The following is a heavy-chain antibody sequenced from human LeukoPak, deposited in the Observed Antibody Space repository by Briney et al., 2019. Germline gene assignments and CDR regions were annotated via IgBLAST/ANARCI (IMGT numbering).Heavy chain of an antibody. J-gene: IGHJ3*02. D-gene: IGHD3-9*01. CDR2: FDPEDGET. CDR1: GYTLTELS. Sequence: ASVKVSCKVSGYTLTELSMHWVRQAPGKGLEWMGGFDPEDGETIYAQKFQGRVTMTEDTSTDTAYMELSSLRSEDTAVYYCATGGQAGYYNSRAFDNWGQGTMVTVS. CDR3: ATGGQAGYYNSRAFDN. V-gene: IGHV1-24*01.